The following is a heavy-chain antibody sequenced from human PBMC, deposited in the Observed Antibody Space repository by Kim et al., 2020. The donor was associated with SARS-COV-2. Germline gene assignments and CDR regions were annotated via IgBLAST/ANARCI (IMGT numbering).Heavy chain of an antibody. J-gene: IGHJ3*02. D-gene: IGHD1-26*01. CDR3: AKEIGSYDHDAFDI. Sequence: GGSLRLSCAASGFTFSSYGMHWVRQAPGKGLEWVAVISYDGSNKYYADSVKGRFTISRDNSKNTLYLQMNSLRAEDTAVYYCAKEIGSYDHDAFDIWGQGTMVTVSS. V-gene: IGHV3-30*18. CDR1: GFTFSSYG. CDR2: ISYDGSNK.